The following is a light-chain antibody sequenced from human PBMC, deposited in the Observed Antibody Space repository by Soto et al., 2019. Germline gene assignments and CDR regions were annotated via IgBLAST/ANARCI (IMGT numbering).Light chain of an antibody. CDR2: DVS. J-gene: IGLJ3*02. Sequence: QSVLTQPGSLSGFPGQSITISCTGTIGDVGGYNYVSWYQQHPGKAPKFMIYDVSKRPSGVSGRFSASKSGNTASLTISGLQAEDEANYYCCSYAGSYIVFGGGTKLTVL. CDR3: CSYAGSYIV. V-gene: IGLV2-11*01. CDR1: IGDVGGYNY.